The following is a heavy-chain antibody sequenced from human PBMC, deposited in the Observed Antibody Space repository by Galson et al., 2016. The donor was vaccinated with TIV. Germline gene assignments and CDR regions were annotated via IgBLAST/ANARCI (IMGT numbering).Heavy chain of an antibody. J-gene: IGHJ6*04. Sequence: SLRLSCAASGFTFDDYGMHWVRQPPGKGLEWVSGITWNSVGIDYADSVKGRFTISRDNSKNTLYLQMHSLRPDYTAVYYCAKQWLKDYYGMDVWGAGTTVTVSS. CDR1: GFTFDDYG. CDR2: ITWNSVGI. CDR3: AKQWLKDYYGMDV. V-gene: IGHV3-9*01. D-gene: IGHD6-19*01.